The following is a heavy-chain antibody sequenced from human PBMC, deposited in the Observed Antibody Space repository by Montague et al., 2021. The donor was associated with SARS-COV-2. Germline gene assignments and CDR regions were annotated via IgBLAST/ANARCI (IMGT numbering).Heavy chain of an antibody. CDR1: GGSLSGFY. CDR3: ARSHDYRGNDYFDS. V-gene: IGHV4-34*01. CDR2: ITHGGRT. Sequence: SETLSLTCAVYGGSLSGFYWTWIRQAPGRGLEWVGEITHGGRTSYSPAXXSGLTISLDTSKNQFSLNLDSVTAADTATYYCARSHDYRGNDYFDSWGQGALVIVSS. J-gene: IGHJ4*02. D-gene: IGHD4-23*01.